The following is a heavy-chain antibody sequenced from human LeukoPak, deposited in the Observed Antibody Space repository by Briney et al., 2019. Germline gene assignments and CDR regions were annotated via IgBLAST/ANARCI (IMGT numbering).Heavy chain of an antibody. D-gene: IGHD3-10*01. CDR1: GGSISSGGYS. CDR3: ARGWYYYGSGSYLDY. Sequence: PSQTLSLTCAVSGGSISSGGYSWSWIRQPPGKGLEWIGYIYHSGSTYYNPSLKSRVTISVDRSKNQFSLKLSSVTAADTAVYCCARGWYYYGSGSYLDYWGQGTLVTVSS. V-gene: IGHV4-30-2*01. CDR2: IYHSGST. J-gene: IGHJ4*02.